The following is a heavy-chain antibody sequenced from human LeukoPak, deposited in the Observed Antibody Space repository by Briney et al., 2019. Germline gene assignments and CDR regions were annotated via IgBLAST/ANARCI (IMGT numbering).Heavy chain of an antibody. CDR2: IRYDGSNK. Sequence: PGGSLRLSCAASGFNFSSYGMHWVRQAPGKGLERVAFIRYDGSNKYYADSVKGRFTISRDNSKNTLYLQMNSLRAEDTAVYYCAKSQLVGYYYDSSGPLDWGQGTLVTVSS. CDR3: AKSQLVGYYYDSSGPLD. CDR1: GFNFSSYG. V-gene: IGHV3-30*02. J-gene: IGHJ4*02. D-gene: IGHD3-22*01.